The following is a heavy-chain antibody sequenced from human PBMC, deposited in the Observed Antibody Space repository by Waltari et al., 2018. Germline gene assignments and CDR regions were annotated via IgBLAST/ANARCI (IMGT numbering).Heavy chain of an antibody. V-gene: IGHV1-69*04. CDR2: IIPILGIS. CDR3: ARDYGRGYSYED. CDR1: GGTFSSYA. J-gene: IGHJ6*02. D-gene: IGHD5-18*01. Sequence: QVQLVQSGAEVKKPGSSVKVSCKASGGTFSSYAISWVRQAPGHGLEWRGRIIPILGISNYAQKFQCRATITADKSTSTAYMELSSLRSEDTAVYYCARDYGRGYSYEDWGQGTTVTVSS.